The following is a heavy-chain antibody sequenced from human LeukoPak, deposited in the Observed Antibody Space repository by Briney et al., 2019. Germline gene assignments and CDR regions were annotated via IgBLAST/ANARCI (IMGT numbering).Heavy chain of an antibody. J-gene: IGHJ3*02. V-gene: IGHV3-21*01. Sequence: GGSLRLSCAASGFTFSSYEMNWVRQAPGKGLEWVSSISSSSSYIYYADSVKGRFTISRDNAKNSLYLQMNSLRAEDTAVYYCARDPRRHRGAFDIWGQGTMVTVSS. D-gene: IGHD1-14*01. CDR2: ISSSSSYI. CDR3: ARDPRRHRGAFDI. CDR1: GFTFSSYE.